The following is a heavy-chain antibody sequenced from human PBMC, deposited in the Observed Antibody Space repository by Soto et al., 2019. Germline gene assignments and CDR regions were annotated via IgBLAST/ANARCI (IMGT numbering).Heavy chain of an antibody. V-gene: IGHV4-39*01. CDR2: IYYSGST. CDR3: ASAPLYYYDSSGYLFDY. CDR1: GGSISSSSYY. J-gene: IGHJ4*02. Sequence: PSETLSLTCTVSGGSISSSSYYWGWIRQPPGKGLEWIGSIYYSGSTYYNPSLKSRVTISVDTSKNHFSLKLSSVTAADTAVYYCASAPLYYYDSSGYLFDYWGQGTLVTVSS. D-gene: IGHD3-22*01.